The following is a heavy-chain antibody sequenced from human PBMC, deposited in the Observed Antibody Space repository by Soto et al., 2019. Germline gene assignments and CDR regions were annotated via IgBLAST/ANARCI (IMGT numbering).Heavy chain of an antibody. V-gene: IGHV1-18*03. CDR2: ISAYNGNT. Sequence: GASVKVSCKASGYTFTSYGISWVRQAPGQGLEWMGWISAYNGNTNYAQKLQGRVTMTTDTSTSTAYMELRSLRSDDMAVFYCARDHTHYDILTGFWGQGTLVTVSS. D-gene: IGHD3-9*01. J-gene: IGHJ4*02. CDR1: GYTFTSYG. CDR3: ARDHTHYDILTGF.